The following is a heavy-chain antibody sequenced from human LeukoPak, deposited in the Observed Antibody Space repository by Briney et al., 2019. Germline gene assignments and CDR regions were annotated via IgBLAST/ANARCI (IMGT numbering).Heavy chain of an antibody. J-gene: IGHJ4*02. Sequence: GESLKISCKGSGYSFTSYWTGWVRQMPGKGLEWMGIIYPGDSDTRYSPSFQGQVTISADKSISTAYLQWSSLKASDTAMYYCARLGYRPFYYYDSSGYYGYWGQGTLVTVSS. D-gene: IGHD3-22*01. CDR3: ARLGYRPFYYYDSSGYYGY. CDR1: GYSFTSYW. CDR2: IYPGDSDT. V-gene: IGHV5-51*01.